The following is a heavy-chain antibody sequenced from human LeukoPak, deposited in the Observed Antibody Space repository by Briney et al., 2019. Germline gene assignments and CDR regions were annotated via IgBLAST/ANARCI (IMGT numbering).Heavy chain of an antibody. CDR3: AKGGSSAVAGNKNY. CDR1: GFTFSSYA. V-gene: IGHV3-23*01. D-gene: IGHD6-19*01. J-gene: IGHJ4*02. CDR2: ISGSGGST. Sequence: GGSLRLTCAASGFTFSSYAMSWVRQAPGKGLEWVSAISGSGGSTYYADSVKGRFTVSRDNSKNTLYLQMNRLRAEDTAVYYCAKGGSSAVAGNKNYWGQGTLVTVSS.